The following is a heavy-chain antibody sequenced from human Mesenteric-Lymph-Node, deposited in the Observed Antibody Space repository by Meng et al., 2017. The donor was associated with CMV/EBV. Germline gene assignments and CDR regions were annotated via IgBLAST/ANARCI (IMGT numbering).Heavy chain of an antibody. Sequence: SRTCSNWWSWVLQPPRKGLEWIVEVYYIGSTSYIPSNYNPSLTTRVTISVDKSTNQFSLRLSSVTAADTAVYYCARSRDDVLHSNDYWGQGTLVTVSS. J-gene: IGHJ4*02. D-gene: IGHD3-9*01. V-gene: IGHV4-4*02. CDR3: ARSRDDVLHSNDY. CDR1: SRTCSNW. CDR2: VYYIGST.